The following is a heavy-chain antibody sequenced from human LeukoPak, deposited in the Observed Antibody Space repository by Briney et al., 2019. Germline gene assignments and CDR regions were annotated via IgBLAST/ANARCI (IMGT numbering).Heavy chain of an antibody. D-gene: IGHD7-27*01. CDR2: IIPIFGTA. V-gene: IGHV1-69*13. CDR1: GGTFSSYA. CDR3: ARSPSLGQPNYYFDY. Sequence: ASVKVSCTASGGTFSSYAISWVQQAPGQGLEWMGGIIPIFGTANYAQKFQGRVTITADESTSTAYMELSSLRSEDTAVYYCARSPSLGQPNYYFDYWGQGTLVTVSS. J-gene: IGHJ4*02.